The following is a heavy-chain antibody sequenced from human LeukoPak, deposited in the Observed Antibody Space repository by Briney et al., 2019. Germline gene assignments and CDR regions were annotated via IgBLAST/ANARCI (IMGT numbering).Heavy chain of an antibody. V-gene: IGHV3-33*01. Sequence: GGSLRLSCAASGFTFSSHAMHWVRQAPGKGLEWVSFISYDGSTKTYADSVKGRFTTSRDISLYLQMNSLRAEDTAVYYCARAFEGSTSSYLDYWGQGALVTVSS. D-gene: IGHD3-10*01. CDR1: GFTFSSHA. J-gene: IGHJ4*02. CDR2: ISYDGSTK. CDR3: ARAFEGSTSSYLDY.